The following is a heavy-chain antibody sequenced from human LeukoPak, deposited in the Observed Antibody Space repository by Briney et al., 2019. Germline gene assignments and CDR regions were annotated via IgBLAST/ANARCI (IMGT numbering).Heavy chain of an antibody. CDR1: GGSFSGYY. D-gene: IGHD3-3*01. CDR3: ARDPDDFWRPFDY. V-gene: IGHV4-34*01. Sequence: SETLSLTCAVYGGSFSGYYWSWIRQPPGKGLEWIGEINHSGSTNYNPSLKSRVTISVDTSKNQFSLKLSFVTAADTAVYYCARDPDDFWRPFDYWGQGTLVTVSS. CDR2: INHSGST. J-gene: IGHJ4*02.